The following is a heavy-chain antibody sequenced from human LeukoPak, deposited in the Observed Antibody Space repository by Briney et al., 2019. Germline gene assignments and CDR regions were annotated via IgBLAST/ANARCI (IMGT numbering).Heavy chain of an antibody. J-gene: IGHJ6*02. Sequence: GGSLRLSCAASGFTFSSYGMHWVRQAPGKGLEWVAVIWYDGSNKYYADSVKGRFTISRDNSKNTLYLQMNSLRAEDTAVFYCARKTPGTSVDVWGQGTPVTVSS. D-gene: IGHD3-10*01. CDR1: GFTFSSYG. CDR2: IWYDGSNK. V-gene: IGHV3-33*08. CDR3: ARKTPGTSVDV.